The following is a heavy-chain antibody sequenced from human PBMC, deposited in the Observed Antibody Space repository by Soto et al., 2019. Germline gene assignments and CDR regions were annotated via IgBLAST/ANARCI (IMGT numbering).Heavy chain of an antibody. CDR3: ARGRSGPYYDFWSGSEPFDY. V-gene: IGHV1-69*06. Sequence: SVKVSCKASGGTFSSYAISWVRQAPGQGREWMGGIITIFGTANYAQKFQGRVMITADKSTSTAYMELSSLRSEDTAVYYCARGRSGPYYDFWSGSEPFDYWGQGTLVTVSS. J-gene: IGHJ4*02. CDR2: IITIFGTA. CDR1: GGTFSSYA. D-gene: IGHD3-3*01.